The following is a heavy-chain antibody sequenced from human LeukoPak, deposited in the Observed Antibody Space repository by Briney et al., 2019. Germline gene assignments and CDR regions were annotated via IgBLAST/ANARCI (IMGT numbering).Heavy chain of an antibody. Sequence: GGSLRLSCAASGFTVSRNYMSWVRQAPGKGLEWVSAIDNRGVTTYYADSVKGRFTISRDNSKDTLYLQMNSLRAEDTAVYYCAKEKTTVKTPGIDYWGQGTLVTVSS. CDR1: GFTVSRNY. CDR3: AKEKTTVKTPGIDY. V-gene: IGHV3-53*01. CDR2: IDNRGVTT. J-gene: IGHJ4*02. D-gene: IGHD4-23*01.